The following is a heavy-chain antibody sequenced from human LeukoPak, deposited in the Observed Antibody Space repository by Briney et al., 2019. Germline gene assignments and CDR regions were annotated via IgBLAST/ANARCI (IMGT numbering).Heavy chain of an antibody. CDR1: GFTVSNNY. CDR3: ARGYSYHFDY. CDR2: MYSNGAT. J-gene: IGHJ4*02. V-gene: IGHV3-53*01. Sequence: GGSLRLSCAASGFTVSNNYLTWVRQVPGKGLEWVSYMYSNGATFYADSVKGRFTISRDNPKNTLYLQMNSLRVEDTAVYYCARGYSYHFDYWGQGTLVTVSS. D-gene: IGHD5-18*01.